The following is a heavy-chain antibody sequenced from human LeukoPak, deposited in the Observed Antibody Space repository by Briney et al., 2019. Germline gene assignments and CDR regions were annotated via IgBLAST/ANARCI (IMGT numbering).Heavy chain of an antibody. CDR1: GGTFSSYA. CDR3: ARDQEQPGYYDFWSGYLD. Sequence: GASVKVSCKASGGTFSSYAISWVRQAPGQGLEWMGRIIPILGIANYAQKFQGRVTITADKSTSTAYMELSSLRSEDTAVYYCARDQEQPGYYDFWSGYLDWGQGTLVTVSS. CDR2: IIPILGIA. D-gene: IGHD3-3*01. V-gene: IGHV1-69*04. J-gene: IGHJ4*02.